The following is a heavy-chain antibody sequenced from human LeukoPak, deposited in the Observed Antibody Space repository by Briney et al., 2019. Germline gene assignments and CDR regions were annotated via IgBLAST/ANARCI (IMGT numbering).Heavy chain of an antibody. CDR1: GFPFSAYA. CDR2: ISNSGDRT. J-gene: IGHJ4*02. V-gene: IGHV3-23*01. D-gene: IGHD3-22*01. CDR3: AKDFPSNYFDVRGYWRY. Sequence: GGSLRHSSAASGFPFSAYAVHGGRQAPGKGLEWVAAISNSGDRTFYADPVRGRFTISRDNSKNTLYLQMRVLRVDDTAVYYCAKDFPSNYFDVRGYWRYWGQGTLVTVSS.